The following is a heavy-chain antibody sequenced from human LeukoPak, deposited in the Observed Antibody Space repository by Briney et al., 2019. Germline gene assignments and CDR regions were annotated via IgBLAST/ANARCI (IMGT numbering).Heavy chain of an antibody. J-gene: IGHJ3*01. CDR2: IKSISDGGTR. D-gene: IGHD2-2*01. CDR3: ARDRYCASSTCPGAFDL. CDR1: GFTFSSYA. V-gene: IGHV3-15*01. Sequence: PGRSLRLSCAASGFTFSSYAMHWVRQAPGKGLEWVGRIKSISDGGTRDYAAPVKGRFTMSRDDSRNTVYLQMSSLKTEDTAVYYCARDRYCASSTCPGAFDLWGQGTVVTVSS.